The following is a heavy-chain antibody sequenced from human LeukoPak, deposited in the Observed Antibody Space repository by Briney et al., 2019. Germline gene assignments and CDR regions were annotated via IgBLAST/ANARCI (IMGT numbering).Heavy chain of an antibody. J-gene: IGHJ4*02. V-gene: IGHV4-34*01. CDR3: ARLGDGYNRPPGY. CDR2: INHGGST. D-gene: IGHD5-24*01. Sequence: SETLSLTCAVYVGSFSGYYWSWIRQPPGKGLEWVGEINHGGSTNYNLSLKSRVTISVDTSKNQFSLKLTSVTAADTAVYYCARLGDGYNRPPGYWGQGTTVTVSS. CDR1: VGSFSGYY.